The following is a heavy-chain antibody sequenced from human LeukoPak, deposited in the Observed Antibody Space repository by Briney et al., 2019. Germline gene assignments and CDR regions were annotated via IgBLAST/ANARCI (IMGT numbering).Heavy chain of an antibody. CDR3: ARVSYSGYEGLFDP. V-gene: IGHV4-39*02. J-gene: IGHJ5*02. D-gene: IGHD5-12*01. Sequence: SETLSLTCTVSGGSISSSNYFWGWIRQPPGKELEWIGSIYSSGSTYYNPSLMSRVTISVDTSKNHFSLKLSSVTAADTAVYYCARVSYSGYEGLFDPWGQGTMVTVSS. CDR2: IYSSGST. CDR1: GGSISSSNYF.